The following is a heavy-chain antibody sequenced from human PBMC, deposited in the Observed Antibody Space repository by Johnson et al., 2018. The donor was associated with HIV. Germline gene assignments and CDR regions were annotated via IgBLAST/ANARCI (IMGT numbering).Heavy chain of an antibody. CDR3: ASFAAAGDAFDI. CDR2: ISYDGSNK. Sequence: QVQLVESGGGLVKPGGSLRLSCAASGFTFSDYYMSWIRQAPGKGLEWVAVISYDGSNKYYADSVKGRFTISRDNSKNTLYLQMNSLRAEDTAVYYCASFAAAGDAFDIWGQGTMVTVSS. CDR1: GFTFSDYY. J-gene: IGHJ3*02. D-gene: IGHD6-13*01. V-gene: IGHV3-30-3*01.